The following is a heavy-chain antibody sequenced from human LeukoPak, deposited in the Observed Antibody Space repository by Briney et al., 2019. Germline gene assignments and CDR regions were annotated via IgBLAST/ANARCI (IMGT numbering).Heavy chain of an antibody. CDR2: INPNSGGT. V-gene: IGHV1-2*02. D-gene: IGHD6-13*01. CDR1: GYTFTVYY. J-gene: IGHJ4*02. CDR3: ARGRRSWYYFDY. Sequence: EASVKVSCKASGYTFTVYYIHWVRQAPGQGLEWMGWINPNSGGTNYAQKFQGRVTMTRDTSIGTAYMELSRLRSDDTAVYYCARGRRSWYYFDYWGQGTLVTVSS.